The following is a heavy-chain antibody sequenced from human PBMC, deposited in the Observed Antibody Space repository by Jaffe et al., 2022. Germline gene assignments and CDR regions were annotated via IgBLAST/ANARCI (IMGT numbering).Heavy chain of an antibody. V-gene: IGHV3-48*03. D-gene: IGHD6-19*01. CDR2: ISSSGSTI. J-gene: IGHJ4*02. Sequence: EVQLVESGGGLVQPGGSLRLSCAASGFTFSSYEMNWVRQAPGKGLEWVSYISSSGSTIYYADSVKGRFTISRDNAKNSLYLQMNSLRAEDTAVYYCASLIAVAGTVDYWGQGTLVTVSS. CDR1: GFTFSSYE. CDR3: ASLIAVAGTVDY.